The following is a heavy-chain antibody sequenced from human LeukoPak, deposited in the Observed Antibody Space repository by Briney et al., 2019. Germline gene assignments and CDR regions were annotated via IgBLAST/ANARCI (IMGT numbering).Heavy chain of an antibody. CDR1: GGSISSSSYY. J-gene: IGHJ5*02. CDR3: ARAPTVRRGWFDP. Sequence: SETLSLTCTVSGGSISSSSYYWGWIRQPPGKGLEWIGSIYYSGSTYYNPSLKSRVTISVDTSKNQFSLKLSSVTAADTAVYYCARAPTVRRGWFDPWGQGTLVTVSS. CDR2: IYYSGST. D-gene: IGHD4-17*01. V-gene: IGHV4-39*01.